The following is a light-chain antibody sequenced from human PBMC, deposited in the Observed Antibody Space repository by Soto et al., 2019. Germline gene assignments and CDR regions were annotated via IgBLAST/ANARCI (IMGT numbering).Light chain of an antibody. CDR2: GAS. J-gene: IGKJ1*01. V-gene: IGKV3-20*01. CDR1: QTINRSF. CDR3: QQYGNSPRT. Sequence: EIGLTQSPGTLSLSPGERVSLSCRASQTINRSFLAWYQQKPGQAPRLLIYGASSRATGVPDRFSGSGSGTDFTLTISRLEPGDFAVYYCQQYGNSPRTFGQGTKVEIK.